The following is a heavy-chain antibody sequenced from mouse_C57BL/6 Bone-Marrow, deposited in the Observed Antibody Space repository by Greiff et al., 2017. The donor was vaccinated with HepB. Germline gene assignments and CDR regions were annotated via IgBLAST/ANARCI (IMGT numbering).Heavy chain of an antibody. CDR3: ARSVTTVVGPHWYFDV. Sequence: EVQRVESGAELVKPGASVKLSCTASGFNIKDYYMHWVKQRTEQGLEWIGRIDPEDGETKYAPKFQGKATITADSSSTTAYLQLSSLTSEDTAVYYCARSVTTVVGPHWYFDVWGTGTTVTVSS. V-gene: IGHV14-2*01. D-gene: IGHD1-1*01. CDR2: IDPEDGET. CDR1: GFNIKDYY. J-gene: IGHJ1*03.